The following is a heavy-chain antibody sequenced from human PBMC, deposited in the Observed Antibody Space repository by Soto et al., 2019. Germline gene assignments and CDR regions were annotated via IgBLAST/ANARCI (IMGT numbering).Heavy chain of an antibody. CDR3: ALGYYFDY. V-gene: IGHV4-34*01. D-gene: IGHD3-10*01. Sequence: QVQLQQWGAGLLKPSETLSLTCAVYGGSFSGYYWSWIRQPPGKGLEWIGEINHSGSTNYNTSLTSRVTISVDTSKNQFSLKLSSVTAADTAVYYCALGYYFDYWGQGTLVTVSS. CDR1: GGSFSGYY. CDR2: INHSGST. J-gene: IGHJ4*02.